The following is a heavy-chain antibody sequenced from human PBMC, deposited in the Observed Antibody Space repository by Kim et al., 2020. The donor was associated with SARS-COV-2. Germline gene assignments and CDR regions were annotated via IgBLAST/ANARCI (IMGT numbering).Heavy chain of an antibody. J-gene: IGHJ4*02. D-gene: IGHD3-3*01. CDR3: AYQNLGVVT. V-gene: IGHV3-74*01. CDR2: INRDGSYT. Sequence: GGSLRLSCAASGFTFSNYWMHWVRQAPGKGLVWVSNINRDGSYTFYADSVKGRFTISRDNAKNTLYLQMNSLRAEDTAMYYCAYQNLGVVTWGQGTLVTVSS. CDR1: GFTFSNYW.